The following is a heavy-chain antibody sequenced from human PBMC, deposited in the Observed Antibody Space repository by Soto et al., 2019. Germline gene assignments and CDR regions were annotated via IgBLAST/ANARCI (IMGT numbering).Heavy chain of an antibody. CDR1: RGSVSSATYY. V-gene: IGHV4-61*01. CDR2: IYYSGST. Sequence: SETLSLTCTVSRGSVSSATYYWNWIRQPPGKPLEWIGYIYYSGSTNYNPSLKSRVTISVETSKSQFSLKLNSVTAADTAVYYCARVSSTSPNWFDPWGQGTLVTVSS. J-gene: IGHJ5*02. D-gene: IGHD2-2*01. CDR3: ARVSSTSPNWFDP.